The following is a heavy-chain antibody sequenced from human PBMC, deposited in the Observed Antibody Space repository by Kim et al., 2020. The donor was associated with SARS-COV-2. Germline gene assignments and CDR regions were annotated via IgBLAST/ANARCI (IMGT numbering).Heavy chain of an antibody. Sequence: YNGSTHTTPTHQSRLTISVDPSKTQVSLKLSSVTAADTAVYYCARGFDYWGQGTLVTVSS. J-gene: IGHJ4*02. CDR2: YNGST. V-gene: IGHV4-59*08. CDR3: ARGFDY.